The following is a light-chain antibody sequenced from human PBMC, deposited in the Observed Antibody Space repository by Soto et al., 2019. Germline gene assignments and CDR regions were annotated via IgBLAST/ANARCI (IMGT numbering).Light chain of an antibody. V-gene: IGLV2-23*01. Sequence: QSALTQPASVSGSPGQSITISCTGTSSDVGTYNLVSWHQHHPGKAPKLIIYEGSKRPSGVSNRFSGSKSGNTASLTISGLQAEDEADYYFCSFAVGSTLVFGGGTKLTV. J-gene: IGLJ2*01. CDR3: CSFAVGSTLV. CDR1: SSDVGTYNL. CDR2: EGS.